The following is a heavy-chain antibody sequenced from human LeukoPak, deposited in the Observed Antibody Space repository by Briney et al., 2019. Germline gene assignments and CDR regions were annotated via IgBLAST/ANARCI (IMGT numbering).Heavy chain of an antibody. V-gene: IGHV3-23*01. J-gene: IGHJ4*02. D-gene: IGHD1-26*01. CDR2: ISDSGGGK. Sequence: GGSLRLSCAASGFTFSSYDLSWVRQPPEKGLEWVSTISDSGGGKYYADPVKGRSTLSRDDSTNTLYLQMNSLRAEETAVYFCVKDLGRYRNNCFDYWGQGTLVTVSS. CDR1: GFTFSSYD. CDR3: VKDLGRYRNNCFDY.